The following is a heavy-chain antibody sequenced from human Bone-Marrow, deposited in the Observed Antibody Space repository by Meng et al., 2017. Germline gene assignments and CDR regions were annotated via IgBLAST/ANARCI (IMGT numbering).Heavy chain of an antibody. V-gene: IGHV1-69*05. CDR3: ERGQIVVVVDGPDHYKGLEV. CDR1: GDTFSTYG. J-gene: IGHJ6*02. Sequence: SVQVSCKASGDTFSTYGSTWVRQAPGQGLEWMGGITPVFTSPTYVQKVQDRVRITTDDCRSTVYMELSSLKSEDTAVYFCERGQIVVVVDGPDHYKGLEVWGQG. CDR2: ITPVFTSP. D-gene: IGHD2-15*01.